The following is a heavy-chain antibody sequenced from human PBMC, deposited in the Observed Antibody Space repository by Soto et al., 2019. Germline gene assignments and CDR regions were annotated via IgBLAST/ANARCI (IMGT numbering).Heavy chain of an antibody. CDR1: GYTFTGYY. V-gene: IGHV1-2*04. CDR3: ATERSEGKRSLDY. Sequence: ASVKVSCKASGYTFTGYYMHWVRQAPGQGLEWMGWINPNSGGTNYAQKFQGWVTMTRDTSISTAYMELSRLRSDDTAVYYCATERSEGKRSLDYWGQGTLVTISS. D-gene: IGHD3-16*02. J-gene: IGHJ4*02. CDR2: INPNSGGT.